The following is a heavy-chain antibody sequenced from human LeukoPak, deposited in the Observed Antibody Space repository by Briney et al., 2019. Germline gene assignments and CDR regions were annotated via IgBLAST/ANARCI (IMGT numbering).Heavy chain of an antibody. D-gene: IGHD2-15*01. CDR1: GFSFSTYA. Sequence: GGSLRLSCAASGFSFSTYAMSWVRQAPGKGLEWVSGFSGSGSHTNYADSVKGRFTISRDHSKNTLNLQMNSLRAEDTAVYFCARHMTPESTTPYYYGMDVWGQGTTVTVSS. CDR2: FSGSGSHT. CDR3: ARHMTPESTTPYYYGMDV. J-gene: IGHJ6*02. V-gene: IGHV3-23*01.